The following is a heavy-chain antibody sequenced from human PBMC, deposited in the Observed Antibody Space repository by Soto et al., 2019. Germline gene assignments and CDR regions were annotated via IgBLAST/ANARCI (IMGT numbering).Heavy chain of an antibody. CDR2: IIPFKGDT. D-gene: IGHD2-2*02. Sequence: GASVKVSCKASGYTFSTYGITWVRQAPGQGLDWMGWIIPFKGDTNSAARFQDRVTMTTDTSTRTAYMELRSLRSDDTSVYYCARVKVPAAILGAFDLWGQGTLVTVSS. CDR1: GYTFSTYG. V-gene: IGHV1-18*01. CDR3: ARVKVPAAILGAFDL. J-gene: IGHJ3*01.